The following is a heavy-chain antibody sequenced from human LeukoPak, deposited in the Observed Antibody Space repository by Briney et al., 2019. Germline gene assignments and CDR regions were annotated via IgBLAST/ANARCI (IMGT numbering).Heavy chain of an antibody. CDR3: ASGPLADYYDSSGFDY. D-gene: IGHD3-22*01. V-gene: IGHV1-46*01. CDR1: GYTFTSYY. J-gene: IGHJ4*02. Sequence: ASVKVSCKASGYTFTSYYMHWVRQAPGQGLEWMGIINPSGGSTSYAQKFQGRVTMTRDMSTSTVYMELSSLRSEDTAVYYCASGPLADYYDSSGFDYWGQGTLVTVSS. CDR2: INPSGGST.